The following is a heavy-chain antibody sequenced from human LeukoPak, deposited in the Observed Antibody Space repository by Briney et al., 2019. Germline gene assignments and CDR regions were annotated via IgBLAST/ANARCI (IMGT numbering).Heavy chain of an antibody. Sequence: SETLSLTCTVAGGSISSYYWSWIRQPAGKGLEWIGRIYTSGSTNYNPSLKSRVTMSVDTSKNQFSLKLSSVTAADTAVYYGARDGGGYSYGLYYFDYWGQGTLVTVSS. CDR3: ARDGGGYSYGLYYFDY. D-gene: IGHD5-18*01. CDR1: GGSISSYY. J-gene: IGHJ4*02. V-gene: IGHV4-4*07. CDR2: IYTSGST.